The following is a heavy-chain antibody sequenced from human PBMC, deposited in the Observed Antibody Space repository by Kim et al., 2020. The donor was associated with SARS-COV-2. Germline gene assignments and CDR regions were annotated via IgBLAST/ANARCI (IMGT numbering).Heavy chain of an antibody. D-gene: IGHD3-16*01. Sequence: GGSLRLSCVASGFTVSTNYMSWVRQAPGKGLEWVSVFYSGGSTYYADSVKGRFTISRDNSKNTLYLQMNSLRAEDTAVYYCAIERRPPVGGNYYGMDVWGQGTTVTVSS. CDR3: AIERRPPVGGNYYGMDV. CDR2: FYSGGST. CDR1: GFTVSTNY. V-gene: IGHV3-53*01. J-gene: IGHJ6*02.